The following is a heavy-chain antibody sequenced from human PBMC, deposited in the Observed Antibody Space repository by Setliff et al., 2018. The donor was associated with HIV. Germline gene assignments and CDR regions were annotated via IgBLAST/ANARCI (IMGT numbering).Heavy chain of an antibody. V-gene: IGHV4-34*01. D-gene: IGHD3-3*01. CDR1: GGSFSGYY. CDR3: ARRPLFGVVIASVAKMEFDY. Sequence: PSETLSLTCAVYGGSFSGYYWSWIRQPPGKGLEWIGEINDNGSTNYNPSLKGRVTISVDTSKNQFYLKLSSVTAADTAVYYCARRPLFGVVIASVAKMEFDYWGQGTLVTVSS. CDR2: INDNGST. J-gene: IGHJ4*02.